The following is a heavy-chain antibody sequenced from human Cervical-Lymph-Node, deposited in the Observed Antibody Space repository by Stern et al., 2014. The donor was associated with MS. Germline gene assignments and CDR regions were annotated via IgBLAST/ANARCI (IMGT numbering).Heavy chain of an antibody. CDR1: GFVFRRYA. Sequence: QVQLVESGGGVVQPGRSLRLSCAASGFVFRRYALHWVRPAPGKGLEWVALISSVGRAKYYTESVKGRFTVSRANSNNTVELEMNSLRLEDTAVYYCAKGGSGSYLDWGQGSLVTVSS. J-gene: IGHJ4*02. CDR3: AKGGSGSYLD. D-gene: IGHD1-26*01. V-gene: IGHV3-30*10. CDR2: ISSVGRAK.